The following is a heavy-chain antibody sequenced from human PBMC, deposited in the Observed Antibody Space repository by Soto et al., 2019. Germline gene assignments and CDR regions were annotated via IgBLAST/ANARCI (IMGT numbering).Heavy chain of an antibody. D-gene: IGHD1-26*01. CDR2: ISAYNGNT. CDR3: ARVVGRYSWGHDAFDI. J-gene: IGHJ3*02. CDR1: GYTFTSYG. Sequence: QVQLVQSGAEVKKPGASVKVSCKASGYTFTSYGISWVRQAPGQGLEWMGWISAYNGNTNYAQKLQGRVTMTTDTXTXXAYMELRSLRSDDTAVYYCARVVGRYSWGHDAFDIGGQGTMVTVSS. V-gene: IGHV1-18*01.